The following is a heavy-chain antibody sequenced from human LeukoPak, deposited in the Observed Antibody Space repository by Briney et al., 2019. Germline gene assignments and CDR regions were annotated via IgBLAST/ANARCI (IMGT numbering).Heavy chain of an antibody. CDR2: INHSGST. V-gene: IGHV4-34*01. CDR3: ARSSYGMDV. J-gene: IGHJ6*02. CDR1: GGSFSGYY. Sequence: SETLSLTCAVYGGSFSGYYWSWIRQPPGKGLEWIGEINHSGSTNYNPSLKSRVTISVDTSKNQFSLKLSSVTAADTAVYYCARSSYGMDVWGQGTTVTVSS.